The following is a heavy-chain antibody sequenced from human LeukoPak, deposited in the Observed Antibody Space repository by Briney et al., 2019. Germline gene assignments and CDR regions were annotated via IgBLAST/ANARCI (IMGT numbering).Heavy chain of an antibody. CDR2: VSTSGGST. Sequence: GGSPRLSCAASGLTFSRYAMSWVRQAPGKGLEWVSGVSTSGGSTYYADSVKGRFTISRDNSKNTLHLQMNSLRAEDTAIYYCAKQAYDSPRTDFDYWGQGTLVTVSS. CDR3: AKQAYDSPRTDFDY. V-gene: IGHV3-23*01. D-gene: IGHD3-22*01. CDR1: GLTFSRYA. J-gene: IGHJ4*02.